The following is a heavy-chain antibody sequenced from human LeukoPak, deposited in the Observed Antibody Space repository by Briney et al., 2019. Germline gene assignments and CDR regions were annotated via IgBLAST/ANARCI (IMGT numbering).Heavy chain of an antibody. J-gene: IGHJ4*02. V-gene: IGHV3-11*04. CDR1: GFTFSDYY. Sequence: PGGSLRLSCAASGFTFSDYYMSWIRQAPGKGLEWVSYISSSGSTIYYADSVKGRFTISRDNAKNSLYLQMNGLRVEDTAIYFCARDPDGDYDFDYWGQGTLVTVSS. CDR2: ISSSGSTI. D-gene: IGHD4-17*01. CDR3: ARDPDGDYDFDY.